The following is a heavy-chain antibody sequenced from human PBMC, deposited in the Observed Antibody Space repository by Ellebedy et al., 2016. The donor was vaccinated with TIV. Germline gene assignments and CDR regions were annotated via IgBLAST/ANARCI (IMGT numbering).Heavy chain of an antibody. CDR3: AAAAGAGDDAFDI. D-gene: IGHD6-13*01. V-gene: IGHV3-30-3*01. CDR2: ISYDGSNK. CDR1: GFTFSSYA. J-gene: IGHJ3*02. Sequence: AGSLRLSXAASGFTFSSYALHWVRQAPGKGLEWVAVISYDGSNKYYADSVKGRFTISRDNSKNTLYLQMNSLRAEDTAVYYCAAAAGAGDDAFDIWGQGTMVTVSS.